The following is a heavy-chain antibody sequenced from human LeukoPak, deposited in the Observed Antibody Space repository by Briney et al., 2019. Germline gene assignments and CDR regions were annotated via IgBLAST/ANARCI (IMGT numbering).Heavy chain of an antibody. CDR2: IYYSGST. CDR1: GGSISRSSYY. CDR3: ARHPLAAAEPRAFDI. J-gene: IGHJ3*02. D-gene: IGHD6-13*01. Sequence: SETLSLTCTVSGGSISRSSYYWGWIRQPPGKGLEWIGSIYYSGSTYYNPSLKSRVTISVDTSKNQFSRKLTSVTAAHTAVYYCARHPLAAAEPRAFDIWGQGTMVTVSS. V-gene: IGHV4-39*01.